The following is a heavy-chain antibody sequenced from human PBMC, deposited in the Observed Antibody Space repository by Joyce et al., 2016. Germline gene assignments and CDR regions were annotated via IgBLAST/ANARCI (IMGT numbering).Heavy chain of an antibody. D-gene: IGHD2-21*02. J-gene: IGHJ4*02. CDR3: ARDKGDFYVAFAY. V-gene: IGHV1-3*01. Sequence: QDQLAQSGAEVKKPGASVKVSCQASGHTFSDFGLHWLRQAPGQGLEWMGWIDPGKGNSKSAESFKGRVTITWDASATTAYMELSTLTFEDTATYFCARDKGDFYVAFAYWGQGTPVTVSS. CDR1: GHTFSDFG. CDR2: IDPGKGNS.